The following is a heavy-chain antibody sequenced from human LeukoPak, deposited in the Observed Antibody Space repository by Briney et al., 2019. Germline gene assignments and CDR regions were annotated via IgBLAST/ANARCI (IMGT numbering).Heavy chain of an antibody. J-gene: IGHJ4*02. V-gene: IGHV6-1*01. CDR1: GDIFSSNSAA. CDR2: TYYRSKWYN. D-gene: IGHD6-13*01. CDR3: AREGSSWYGDYFDY. Sequence: SQTLSLTRAVSGDIFSSNSAAWNWIRQAPSRGLEWLGRTYYRSKWYNDYAVSVKSRITINPDTSKNKFSLQLNSVPPEDTAVYYCAREGSSWYGDYFDYWGQGTLVTVSS.